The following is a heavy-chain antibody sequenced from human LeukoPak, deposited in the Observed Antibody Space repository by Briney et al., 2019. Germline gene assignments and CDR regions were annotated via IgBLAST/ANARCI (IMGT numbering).Heavy chain of an antibody. V-gene: IGHV3-23*01. CDR1: GFTFSSYA. CDR2: ISGSGGST. CDR3: AKGALVVPAAIGANWFDP. D-gene: IGHD2-2*01. J-gene: IGHJ5*02. Sequence: QPGGSLRLSCAASGFTFSSYAMSWVRQAPGKGLEWVSAISGSGGSTYYADSVKGRFTISRDNSKNTLYLQMNSLRAEDTAVYYCAKGALVVPAAIGANWFDPWGQGTLVTVSS.